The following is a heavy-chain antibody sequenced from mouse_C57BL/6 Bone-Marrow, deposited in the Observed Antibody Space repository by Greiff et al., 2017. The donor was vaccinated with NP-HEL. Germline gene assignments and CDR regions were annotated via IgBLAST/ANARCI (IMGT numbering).Heavy chain of an antibody. D-gene: IGHD1-1*01. CDR1: GIDFSRYW. V-gene: IGHV4-1*01. CDR3: ARGNYYGSKDYAMDY. J-gene: IGHJ4*01. Sequence: EVHLVESGGGLVQPGGSLKLSCAASGIDFSRYWMSWVRRAPGKGLEWIGEINPDSSTINYAPSLKDKFIISRDNAKNTLYLQMSKVRSEDTALYYCARGNYYGSKDYAMDYWGQGTSVTVSS. CDR2: INPDSSTI.